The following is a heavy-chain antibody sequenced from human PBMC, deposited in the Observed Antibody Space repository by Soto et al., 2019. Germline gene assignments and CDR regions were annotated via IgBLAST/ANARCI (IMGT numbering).Heavy chain of an antibody. Sequence: DVQLVESGGGLVQPGGSLRLSCAASGFTFRSYNMHWVRQAPGKGLDWLSYISSSSSTIYYADSVKGRFTISSNNAKKSLYLQMNSLREDDTAMYYCARGGTIAVTTIGDYWGQGTLVTVSS. CDR1: GFTFRSYN. D-gene: IGHD5-12*01. V-gene: IGHV3-48*02. CDR3: ARGGTIAVTTIGDY. CDR2: ISSSSSTI. J-gene: IGHJ4*01.